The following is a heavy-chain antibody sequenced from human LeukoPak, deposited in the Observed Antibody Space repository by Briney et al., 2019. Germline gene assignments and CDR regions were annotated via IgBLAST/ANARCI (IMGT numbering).Heavy chain of an antibody. V-gene: IGHV3-21*01. J-gene: IGHJ4*02. CDR3: IRALSGSEDY. CDR1: GFSVTNNS. Sequence: PGGSLRLSCAASGFSVTNNSINWVRQAPGKGLEWVSSISTTSGYIYHGDSAKGRFTISRDKAKNSVYLQMNSLRAEDTAVYYCIRALSGSEDYWGQGTLVTVSS. D-gene: IGHD2-21*01. CDR2: ISTTSGYI.